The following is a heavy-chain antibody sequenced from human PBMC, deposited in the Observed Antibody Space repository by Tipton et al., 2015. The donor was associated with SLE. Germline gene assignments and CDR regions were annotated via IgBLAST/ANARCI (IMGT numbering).Heavy chain of an antibody. CDR2: INHSGST. Sequence: TLSLTCAVYGGSFSGYYWSWIRQPPGKGLEWIGEINHSGSTSYNPSLKSRVTISVDTSKNQSSLKLSSVTAADTAVYYCARRLEYSSGGYEEYFDYWGQGTLVTVSS. J-gene: IGHJ4*02. CDR1: GGSFSGYY. V-gene: IGHV4-34*01. CDR3: ARRLEYSSGGYEEYFDY. D-gene: IGHD6-19*01.